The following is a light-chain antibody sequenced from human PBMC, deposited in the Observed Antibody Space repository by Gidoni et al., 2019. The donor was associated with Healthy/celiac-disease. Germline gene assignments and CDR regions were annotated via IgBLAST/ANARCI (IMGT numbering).Light chain of an antibody. CDR1: SSNIGSNH. CDR3: AAWDDSLSGSLV. CDR2: RNN. J-gene: IGLJ1*01. V-gene: IGLV1-47*01. Sequence: QSGLTQPSPASGTPGQRDAISCSGSSSNIGSNHVYWYQQLPGTAPKLLIYRNNQRPSGVPGRFSGSKSGTSASLAISGLRSEDEADYYCAAWDDSLSGSLVFGTGTKVTVL.